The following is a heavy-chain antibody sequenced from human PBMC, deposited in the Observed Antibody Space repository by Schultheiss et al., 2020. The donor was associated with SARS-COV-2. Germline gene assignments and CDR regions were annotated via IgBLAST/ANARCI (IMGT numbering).Heavy chain of an antibody. D-gene: IGHD5-18*01. V-gene: IGHV5-51*01. CDR3: ARKSRYSYEISPFDY. J-gene: IGHJ4*02. CDR1: GYSFTSYW. Sequence: GGSLRLSCKGSGYSFTSYWIGWVRQMPGKGLEWMGIIYPGDSDTRYSPSFQGQVTISADKSISTAYLQWSSLKASDTAMYYCARKSRYSYEISPFDYWGQGTLVTVSS. CDR2: IYPGDSDT.